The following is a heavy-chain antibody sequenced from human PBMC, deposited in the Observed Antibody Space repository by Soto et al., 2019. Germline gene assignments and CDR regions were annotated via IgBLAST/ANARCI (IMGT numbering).Heavy chain of an antibody. Sequence: ASVKVSCKASGYTFTSYAMHWVRQAPGQRLEWMGWINAGNGNTKYSQKFQGRVTITRDTSASTAYMELSSLRSEDTAVYYCARDRFLEWLLKGYGMDVWGQGTTVTVSS. J-gene: IGHJ6*02. V-gene: IGHV1-3*01. D-gene: IGHD3-3*01. CDR1: GYTFTSYA. CDR3: ARDRFLEWLLKGYGMDV. CDR2: INAGNGNT.